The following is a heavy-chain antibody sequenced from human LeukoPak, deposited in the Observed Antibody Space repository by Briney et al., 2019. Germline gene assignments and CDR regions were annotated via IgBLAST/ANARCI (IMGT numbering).Heavy chain of an antibody. CDR3: TRQADYMITFGGVIDY. CDR1: GLTFSGSA. V-gene: IGHV3-73*01. J-gene: IGHJ4*02. CDR2: IRSKANSYAT. D-gene: IGHD3-16*02. Sequence: GGSLRLSCAASGLTFSGSAMHWVRQASGKGLEWVGRIRSKANSYATAYAASVKGRLTISRDDSKNTAYLQMNSLKTEDTAVYYCTRQADYMITFGGVIDYWGQGTLVTVSS.